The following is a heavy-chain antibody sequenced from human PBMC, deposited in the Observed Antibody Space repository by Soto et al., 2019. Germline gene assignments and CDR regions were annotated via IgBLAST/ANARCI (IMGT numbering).Heavy chain of an antibody. CDR2: IYYSWST. Sequence: QVKQQESGPGLVKPSQTLSITCTVSGGSIRSGCYYWSWIRQHPGKGLEWIGSIYYSWSTYYNPSLKSRVTISVDTSKNQFSLKLSSVTAADTAVYYCARGQHARWFDPWGQGTMVTVSS. CDR1: GGSIRSGCYY. V-gene: IGHV4-31*03. CDR3: ARGQHARWFDP. J-gene: IGHJ5*02.